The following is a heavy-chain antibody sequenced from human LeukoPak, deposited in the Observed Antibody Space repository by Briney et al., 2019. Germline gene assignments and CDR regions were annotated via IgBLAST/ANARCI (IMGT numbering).Heavy chain of an antibody. CDR2: ISGSGGCT. J-gene: IGHJ4*02. D-gene: IGHD2-2*01. CDR1: GFTFSSYA. Sequence: GGSLRLSCAASGFTFSSYAMSCVRQAPGKGLEWVSAISGSGGCTYYAGSGKGRFTISRDNSKNTLYLQMNSLRTEDTAVYYCAKCSSTSCPLYYFDYWGQGTLVTVSS. CDR3: AKCSSTSCPLYYFDY. V-gene: IGHV3-23*01.